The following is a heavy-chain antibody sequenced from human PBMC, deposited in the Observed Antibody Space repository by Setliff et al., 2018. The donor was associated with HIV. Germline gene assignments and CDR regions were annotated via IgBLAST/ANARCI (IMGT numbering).Heavy chain of an antibody. Sequence: GASVKVSCKASGYTFTTYYVHWVRQAPGQGLEWMGWISPYNDYTNYEQSLQGRVRMTRDTSISTAYMELSRLRSDDTAVYYCARDRWVWGGSDSGYYYYFMDVWGKGTTVTVSS. J-gene: IGHJ6*03. D-gene: IGHD6-19*01. CDR2: ISPYNDYT. CDR3: ARDRWVWGGSDSGYYYYFMDV. CDR1: GYTFTTYY. V-gene: IGHV1-2*02.